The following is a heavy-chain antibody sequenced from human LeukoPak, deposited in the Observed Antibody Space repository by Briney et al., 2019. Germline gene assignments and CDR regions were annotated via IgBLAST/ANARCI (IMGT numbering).Heavy chain of an antibody. CDR3: VASTGYSSSWFYFDY. Sequence: PGGSLRLSCAASGFTFSSHSMNWVRQAPGKGLEWVSYISSSSSTIYYADSVKGRFTISRDNAKNSLYLQMNSLRAEDTAVYYCVASTGYSSSWFYFDYWGQGTLVTVSS. CDR1: GFTFSSHS. J-gene: IGHJ4*02. D-gene: IGHD6-13*01. V-gene: IGHV3-48*01. CDR2: ISSSSSTI.